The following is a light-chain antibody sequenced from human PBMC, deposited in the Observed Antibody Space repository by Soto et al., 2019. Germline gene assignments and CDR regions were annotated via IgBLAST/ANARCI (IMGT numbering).Light chain of an antibody. J-gene: IGLJ3*02. V-gene: IGLV2-23*01. CDR3: CSYAGSNTWV. CDR1: RSDVGSYNL. Sequence: QSALTQPASVSGSPGQSITISCTGTRSDVGSYNLVSWYQQHPGKAPKLMIYEGTKRPSGVSNRFSGSKSGNTASLTISGLQAEDEADYYCCSYAGSNTWVCGGGTKVTVL. CDR2: EGT.